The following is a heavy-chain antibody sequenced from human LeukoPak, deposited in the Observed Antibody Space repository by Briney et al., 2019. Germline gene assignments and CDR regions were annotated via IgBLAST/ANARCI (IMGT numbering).Heavy chain of an antibody. V-gene: IGHV3-69-1*02. CDR2: TRPDGTS. CDR1: GFTLSDFE. D-gene: IGHD3-3*01. Sequence: GGSLRLSCAVSGFTLSDFEMNWVRQAPGMGLEWLSYTRPDGTSEYAESVRGRFTISRDTANNLFYLQMNSLRDDDTALYYCARERLNTMGDAFDLWGQGTTVTVS. CDR3: ARERLNTMGDAFDL. J-gene: IGHJ3*01.